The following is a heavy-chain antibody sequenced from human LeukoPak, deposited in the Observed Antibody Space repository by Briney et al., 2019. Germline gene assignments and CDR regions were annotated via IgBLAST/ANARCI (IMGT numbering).Heavy chain of an antibody. D-gene: IGHD3-9*01. V-gene: IGHV3-64D*06. CDR2: VSSPRGSP. J-gene: IGHJ4*02. CDR1: GFTFSSYT. Sequence: GGSLRLSCSASGFTFSSYTMHWVRQAPGKGLEYVSAVSSPRGSPYYAHSVKGRFTISRDNPKNTLYLQMSSLRAEDTAVYYCVPYYDVLTGFYTGYWGQGTLVAFS. CDR3: VPYYDVLTGFYTGY.